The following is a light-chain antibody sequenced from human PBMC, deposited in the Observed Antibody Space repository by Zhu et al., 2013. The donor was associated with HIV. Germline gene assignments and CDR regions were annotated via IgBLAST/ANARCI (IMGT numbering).Light chain of an antibody. CDR2: DDS. V-gene: IGLV3-21*01. CDR3: CSYAGSRV. CDR1: TLEVKV. Sequence: SYELTQPTLSVSGPRKDGQDYLWGKRTLEVKVVHWYQQKAGQAPVVVIQDDSDRPSGIPERFSGSKSGNSASLTISGLQAEDEADYYCCSYAGSRVFGGGTKLTVL. J-gene: IGLJ2*01.